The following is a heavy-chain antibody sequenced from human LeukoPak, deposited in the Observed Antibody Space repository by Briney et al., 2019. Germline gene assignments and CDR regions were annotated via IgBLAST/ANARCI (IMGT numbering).Heavy chain of an antibody. CDR2: ISGSGGST. D-gene: IGHD2-2*01. CDR3: AKGGGRYCSSTSCYSFDY. Sequence: GGSLRLSCAASGFTFSNYAMSWVRQAPGKGLEWVSAISGSGGSTYYADSVKGRFTISRDNSKKTLYLQMNSLRAEDTAVYYCAKGGGRYCSSTSCYSFDYWGQGTLVTVSS. J-gene: IGHJ4*02. CDR1: GFTFSNYA. V-gene: IGHV3-23*01.